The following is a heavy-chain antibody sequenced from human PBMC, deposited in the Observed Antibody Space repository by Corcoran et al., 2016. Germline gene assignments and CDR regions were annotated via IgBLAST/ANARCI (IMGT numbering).Heavy chain of an antibody. D-gene: IGHD2-2*01. CDR2: ISYDGSNK. CDR1: GFTFSSYG. V-gene: IGHV3-30*18. J-gene: IGHJ4*02. Sequence: QVQLVESGGGVVQPGRSLRLSCAASGFTFSSYGMHWVRQAPGKGLEWVAVISYDGSNKYYADSVTGRFTISRDNSKNTLYLQMNSLRAEDTAVYYCAKDVDIVVVPAATAVDYWGQGTLVTVSS. CDR3: AKDVDIVVVPAATAVDY.